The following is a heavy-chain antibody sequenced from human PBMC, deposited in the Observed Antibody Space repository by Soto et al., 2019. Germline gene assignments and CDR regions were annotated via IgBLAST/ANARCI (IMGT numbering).Heavy chain of an antibody. V-gene: IGHV1-2*04. CDR2: INPNSGGT. Sequence: GASVKVSCKASRYTLAGYYMHWVRQAPVQGLEWMGWINPNSGGTNYAQKFQGWVTMTRDTSISTAYMELSRLRSDDTAVYYCARGGGGYSYYYYYYGMDVWGQGTTVTVS. CDR3: ARGGGGYSYYYYYYGMDV. CDR1: RYTLAGYY. D-gene: IGHD5-18*01. J-gene: IGHJ6*02.